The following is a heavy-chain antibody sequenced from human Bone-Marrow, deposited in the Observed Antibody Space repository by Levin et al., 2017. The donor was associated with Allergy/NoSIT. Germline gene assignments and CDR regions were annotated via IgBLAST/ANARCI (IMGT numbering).Heavy chain of an antibody. CDR1: GGSVSSGSYY. Sequence: SQTLSLTCTVSGGSVSSGSYYWSWIRQPPGMGLEWIGYIYNSGSTNYNPSFKSRATISVDTSKNQFSLKLSSVTAADTAVYYCARDFDYWGQGTLVTVSS. V-gene: IGHV4-61*01. CDR3: ARDFDY. CDR2: IYNSGST. J-gene: IGHJ4*02.